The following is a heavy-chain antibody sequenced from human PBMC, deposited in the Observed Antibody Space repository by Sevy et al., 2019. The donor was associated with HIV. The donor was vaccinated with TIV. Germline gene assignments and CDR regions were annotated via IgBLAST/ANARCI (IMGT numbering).Heavy chain of an antibody. V-gene: IGHV3-11*01. CDR3: ARDLGTGYFDF. J-gene: IGHJ4*02. D-gene: IGHD1-26*01. Sequence: GESLKISCAASGFTFSDYYMSWIRQAPGKGLEWISYISGSQYMIYYVDSVKGRFTISRDDAKNSLYLQMNSLRPEDSAVYFCARDLGTGYFDFWGQGTLVTVSS. CDR1: GFTFSDYY. CDR2: ISGSQYMI.